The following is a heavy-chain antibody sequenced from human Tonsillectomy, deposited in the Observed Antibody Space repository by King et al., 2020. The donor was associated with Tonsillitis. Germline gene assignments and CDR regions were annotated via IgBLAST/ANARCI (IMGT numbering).Heavy chain of an antibody. D-gene: IGHD4-11*01. V-gene: IGHV3-48*01. CDR2: ISSRGSTI. Sequence: VQLVESGGGLVQPGGSLRLSCSASGFTFSTYSMNWVRQAPGKGLEWVSYISSRGSTIYYADSVQGRFTISRANAKNSLYLQMNSLRAEDTAVYYCARDRGSYSNYDVGYDYWGQGTLVTVSS. CDR3: ARDRGSYSNYDVGYDY. CDR1: GFTFSTYS. J-gene: IGHJ4*02.